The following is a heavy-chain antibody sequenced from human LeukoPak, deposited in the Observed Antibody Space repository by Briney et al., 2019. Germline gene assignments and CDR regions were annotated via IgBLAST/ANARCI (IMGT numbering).Heavy chain of an antibody. J-gene: IGHJ4*02. D-gene: IGHD3-3*01. CDR2: ISSSGSTI. V-gene: IGHV3-48*03. CDR1: GFTFCSYE. CDR3: ARVPLFGVVIPFDY. Sequence: GGSLRLSCAASGFTFCSYEMNWVRQAPGKGLEWVSYISSSGSTIYYADSVKGRFTISRDNAKNSLYLQMNSLRAEDTAVYYCARVPLFGVVIPFDYWGQGTLVTVSS.